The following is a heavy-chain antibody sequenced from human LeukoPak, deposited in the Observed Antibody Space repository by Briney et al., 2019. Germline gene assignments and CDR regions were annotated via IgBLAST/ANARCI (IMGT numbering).Heavy chain of an antibody. CDR3: ARERGGLSSSWYFTLDY. CDR1: GFTFSNYW. V-gene: IGHV3-74*01. D-gene: IGHD6-13*01. CDR2: INSDGSTT. J-gene: IGHJ4*02. Sequence: GSLRLSCAVSGFTFSNYWMHWVRQAPGKGLVWVSRINSDGSTTSYADSVKGRFTISRDNAKDMLFLQMNSLRAEDAAVYYCARERGGLSSSWYFTLDYWGQGTLVTVSS.